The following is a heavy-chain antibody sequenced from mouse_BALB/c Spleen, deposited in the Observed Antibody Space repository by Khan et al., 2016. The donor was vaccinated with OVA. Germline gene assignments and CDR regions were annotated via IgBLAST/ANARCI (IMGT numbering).Heavy chain of an antibody. Sequence: EVQLQGAGASLGEPSQNLSLTWSVIGDPINTRYCARVRKFPGNKLEYMGYIIYTGYTYYKPSLKSRISLTRHTSNNQYYLQLNPVTDTDTATYYCASSTYRCAVSYWGQGTLVTVSA. V-gene: IGHV3-8*02. CDR1: GDPINTRY. J-gene: IGHJ3*02. CDR2: IIYTGYT. CDR3: ASSTYRCAVSY.